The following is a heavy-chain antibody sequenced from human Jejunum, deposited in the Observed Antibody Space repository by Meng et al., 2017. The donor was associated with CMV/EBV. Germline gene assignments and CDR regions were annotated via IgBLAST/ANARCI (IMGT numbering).Heavy chain of an antibody. CDR2: VYCTGRT. CDR1: GASITSSGYY. CDR3: ARGAEDTTGFYHHYFDY. D-gene: IGHD2/OR15-2a*01. V-gene: IGHV4-39*07. J-gene: IGHJ4*02. Sequence: QLQLTGWGPELGKPSETLSLTCTVSGASITSSGYYWGWIRQPPGRGLEWIGSVYCTGRTYYSASVQSRLTISVDASNNQLSLKLTSLTAADTALYYCARGAEDTTGFYHHYFDYCGQGTLVTVSS.